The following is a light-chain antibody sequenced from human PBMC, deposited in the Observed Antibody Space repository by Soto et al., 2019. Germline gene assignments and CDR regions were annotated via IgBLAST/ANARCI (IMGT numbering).Light chain of an antibody. V-gene: IGLV2-18*02. CDR2: EVN. CDR1: SSDIGSYNR. J-gene: IGLJ1*01. Sequence: QSVLTQPPSASGTPGQRVTISCTRTSSDIGSYNRVSWYQQPPGTAPKLIIYEVNNRPSGVPDRFSGTKSGNTASLTISGLQAEYEADYYCNSFTTSSTYLFGTGTKVTVL. CDR3: NSFTTSSTYL.